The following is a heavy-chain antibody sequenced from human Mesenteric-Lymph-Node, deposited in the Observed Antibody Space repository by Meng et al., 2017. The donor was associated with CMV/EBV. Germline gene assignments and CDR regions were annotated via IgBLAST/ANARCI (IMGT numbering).Heavy chain of an antibody. V-gene: IGHV4-61*01. CDR3: ARVKGRTGYFDS. CDR2: IYYSGST. CDR1: GDYVSSCSSY. Sequence: CTVSGDYVSSCSSYWSWLRQPPGKGLEWIVHIYYSGSTDNNPSLTSRVTILVDTSKNQFSLNLNSVTAADTAVYYCARVKGRTGYFDSWGQGTLVTVSS. J-gene: IGHJ4*02. D-gene: IGHD3-10*01.